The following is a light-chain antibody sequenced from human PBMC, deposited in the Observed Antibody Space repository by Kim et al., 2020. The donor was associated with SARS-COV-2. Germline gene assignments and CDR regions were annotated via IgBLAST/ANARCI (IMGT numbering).Light chain of an antibody. CDR2: GAS. Sequence: SAGEGVTLSCRASQSVSSTYLAWYQQKPGQAPRLLIYGASSRATGIPDRFSGSGIGTDFSLTISRVEPEDFAVYYCQQYVYSPFTFGGGTKVDIK. V-gene: IGKV3-20*01. CDR1: QSVSSTY. CDR3: QQYVYSPFT. J-gene: IGKJ4*01.